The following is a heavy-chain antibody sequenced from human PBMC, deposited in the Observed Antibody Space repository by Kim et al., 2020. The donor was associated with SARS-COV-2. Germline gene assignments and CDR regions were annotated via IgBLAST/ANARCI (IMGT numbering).Heavy chain of an antibody. CDR3: AKGDGDGARGYYYYGMDV. CDR1: GFTFSSYA. Sequence: GGSLRLSCAASGFTFSSYAMSWVRQAPGKGLEWVSAISGSGGSTYYADSVKGRFTISRDNSKNTLYLQMNSLRAEDTAVYYCAKGDGDGARGYYYYGMDVWGQGTTGTVSS. D-gene: IGHD7-27*01. J-gene: IGHJ6*02. CDR2: ISGSGGST. V-gene: IGHV3-23*01.